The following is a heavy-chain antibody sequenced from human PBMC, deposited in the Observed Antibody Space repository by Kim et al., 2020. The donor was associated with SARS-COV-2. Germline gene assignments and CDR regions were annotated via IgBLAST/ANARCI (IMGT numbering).Heavy chain of an antibody. CDR3: ARAMLWGNAFDI. D-gene: IGHD3-16*01. J-gene: IGHJ3*02. Sequence: NYTPSLKSRVTISVDTSKNQFSLKLSSVTAADTAVYYCARAMLWGNAFDIWGQGTMVTVSS. V-gene: IGHV4-34*01.